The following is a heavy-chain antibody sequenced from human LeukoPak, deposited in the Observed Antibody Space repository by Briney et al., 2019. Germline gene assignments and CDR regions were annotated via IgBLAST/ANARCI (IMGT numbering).Heavy chain of an antibody. D-gene: IGHD5-18*01. CDR3: ARDFTTGYSYEFDY. CDR1: GFTFSSYG. CDR2: ICYDGSNK. Sequence: GGSLRLSCAASGFTFSSYGMHWVRQAPGKGLEWVAVICYDGSNKYYADSVKGRSTISRDNSKNTLYLQMNSLRAEDTAVYYCARDFTTGYSYEFDYWGQGTLVTVSS. V-gene: IGHV3-33*01. J-gene: IGHJ4*02.